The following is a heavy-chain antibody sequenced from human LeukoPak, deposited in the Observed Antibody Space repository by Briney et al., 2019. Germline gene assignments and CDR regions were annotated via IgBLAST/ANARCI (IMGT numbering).Heavy chain of an antibody. CDR2: IYTSGST. CDR1: GGSISSGSYY. V-gene: IGHV4-61*02. J-gene: IGHJ4*02. Sequence: SETLSLTCTVSGGSISSGSYYWSWIRQSAGKGLEWIGRIYTSGSTNYNPSLKSRVTISVDTSKNQLSLKLSSVTAADTAVYYCARTVYDSSGYYDPYYFDYWGQGTLVTVSS. CDR3: ARTVYDSSGYYDPYYFDY. D-gene: IGHD3-22*01.